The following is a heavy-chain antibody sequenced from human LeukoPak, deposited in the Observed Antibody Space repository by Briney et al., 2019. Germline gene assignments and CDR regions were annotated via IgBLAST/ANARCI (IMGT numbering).Heavy chain of an antibody. CDR1: GFTFSSYG. D-gene: IGHD3-22*01. Sequence: GGSLRLSCAASGFTFSSYGMHWVRQAPGKGLEWVAFIRHDGSNKYYADSVKGRFTISRDNSKNTLYLQMNSLRAEDTAVYYCARDDSSGYYSGQGNWGQGTLVTVSS. J-gene: IGHJ4*02. V-gene: IGHV3-30*02. CDR3: ARDDSSGYYSGQGN. CDR2: IRHDGSNK.